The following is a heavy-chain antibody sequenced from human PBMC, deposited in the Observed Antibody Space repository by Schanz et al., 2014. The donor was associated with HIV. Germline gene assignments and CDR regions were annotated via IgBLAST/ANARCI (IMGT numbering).Heavy chain of an antibody. Sequence: QVQLVQSGAEVKKPGSSVKVSCKASGGTFNIYGISWVRQAPGQGLEWMGGFIPVFGTANYAQKFQDRVTMTADESTSTAYMELSSLRSEDTAVYYCARTRGYSGYDPPYYYYYGMDVWGQGTTLTVSS. CDR1: GGTFNIYG. V-gene: IGHV1-69*01. D-gene: IGHD5-12*01. CDR3: ARTRGYSGYDPPYYYYYGMDV. J-gene: IGHJ6*02. CDR2: FIPVFGTA.